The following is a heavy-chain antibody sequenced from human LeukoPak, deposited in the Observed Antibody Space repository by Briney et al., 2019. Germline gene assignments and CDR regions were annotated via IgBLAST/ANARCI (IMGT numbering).Heavy chain of an antibody. J-gene: IGHJ4*02. CDR3: VSPRGFSYGYFDY. CDR2: IYYSKKT. V-gene: IGHV4-39*01. Sequence: SETLSLTCTVSGGSISSSSAYWGWVRQPPGKGLEWIGSIYYSKKTYYNPSLKRRVTISADTSRNQFYLTLGSVIVRDRAVYYCVSPRGFSYGYFDYGVQGTLVTVSS. D-gene: IGHD5-18*01. CDR1: GGSISSSSAY.